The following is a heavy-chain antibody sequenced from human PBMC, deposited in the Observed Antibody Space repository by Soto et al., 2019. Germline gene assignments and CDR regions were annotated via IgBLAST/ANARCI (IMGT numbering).Heavy chain of an antibody. J-gene: IGHJ4*02. V-gene: IGHV3-48*01. CDR2: ISSSSSTI. CDR1: GFTFSTYS. D-gene: IGHD1-26*01. Sequence: PGGSLRLSCAASGFTFSTYSMNWVRQAPGKGLEWVSYISSSSSTIFYTDSVKGRFTVSRDNAKNSLYLQMNSLRAEVTAVYYCARDKVGAIDYWGQGTLVTVSS. CDR3: ARDKVGAIDY.